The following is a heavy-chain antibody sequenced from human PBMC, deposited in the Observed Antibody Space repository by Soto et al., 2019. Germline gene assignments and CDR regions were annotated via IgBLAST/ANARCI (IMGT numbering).Heavy chain of an antibody. CDR1: GFTFSSYA. Sequence: AGSLRLSCSASGFTFSSYAMHWVRQAPGKGLEYVSAISSNGGSTYYADSVKGRFTISRDNSKNTLYLQMSSLTPEDTAVYYCVKGPYISSTHYFDYWGQGTLVTVSS. CDR2: ISSNGGST. D-gene: IGHD6-6*01. J-gene: IGHJ4*02. CDR3: VKGPYISSTHYFDY. V-gene: IGHV3-64D*06.